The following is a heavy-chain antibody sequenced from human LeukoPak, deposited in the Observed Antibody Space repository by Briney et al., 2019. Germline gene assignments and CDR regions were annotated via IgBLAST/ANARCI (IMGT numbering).Heavy chain of an antibody. D-gene: IGHD3-22*01. CDR3: ARSYDSSGYYYYHYMDV. CDR1: GGSISSYY. J-gene: IGHJ6*03. Sequence: SETLSLTCTVSGGSISSYYWSWIRQPPGKGLEWIGYIYYSGSTNYNPSLKSRVTISVDTSKNQFSLKLSSVTAADTAVYYCARSYDSSGYYYYHYMDVWGKGTTVTVSS. V-gene: IGHV4-59*01. CDR2: IYYSGST.